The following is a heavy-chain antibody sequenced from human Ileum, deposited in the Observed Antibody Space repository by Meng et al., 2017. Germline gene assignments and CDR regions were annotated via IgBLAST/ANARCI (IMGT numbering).Heavy chain of an antibody. J-gene: IGHJ4*02. CDR3: VRGGGYIIAY. V-gene: IGHV3-66*02. CDR1: GFTVSDNY. D-gene: IGHD6-25*01. Sequence: GEYLKISCSVAGFTVSDNYMHRVRQAPGKGLEWVSVLRAASNTFYADSVEGRFTFSRDNSKNTVFLQMNDLRPEDTAVYYCVRGGGYIIAYWGQGSLVTVSS. CDR2: LRAASNT.